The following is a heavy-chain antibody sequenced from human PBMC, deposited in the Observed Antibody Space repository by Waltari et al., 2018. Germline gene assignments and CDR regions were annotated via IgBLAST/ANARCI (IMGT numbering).Heavy chain of an antibody. D-gene: IGHD2-8*01. CDR3: ARDEKIHDCTNGVCPGFDY. Sequence: QVQLVQSGAEVKKPGSSVKVSCKASGGTFSSYAISWVRQAPGQGLEWMGRIIPILGIENYAQKFQGRVTITADKSTSTAYMELSSLRSEDTAVYYCARDEKIHDCTNGVCPGFDYWGQGTLVTVSS. V-gene: IGHV1-69*04. J-gene: IGHJ4*02. CDR2: IIPILGIE. CDR1: GGTFSSYA.